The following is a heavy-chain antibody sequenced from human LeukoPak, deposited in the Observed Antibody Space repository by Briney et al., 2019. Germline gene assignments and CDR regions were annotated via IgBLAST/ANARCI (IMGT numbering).Heavy chain of an antibody. D-gene: IGHD6-13*01. J-gene: IGHJ3*02. V-gene: IGHV3-23*01. CDR1: GFTFSSYA. CDR2: ISGSGGST. CDR3: AKDLSSWYAFDI. Sequence: GGPLRLSCAASGFTFSSYAMNWVRQAPGQGLEWVSAISGSGGSTYYADSVKGRFTISRDNSKNTLYLQMNSLRAEDTAVYYCAKDLSSWYAFDIWGQGTMVTVSS.